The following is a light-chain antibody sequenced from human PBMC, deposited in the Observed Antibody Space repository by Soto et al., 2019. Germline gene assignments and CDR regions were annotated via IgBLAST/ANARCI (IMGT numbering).Light chain of an antibody. V-gene: IGKV3-11*01. CDR1: QSVSIY. CDR3: QQYGSSGT. Sequence: LAPGERVTLSCRASQSVSIYLAWYQQKPGQAPRLLIYEASNRATGIPARFSGSGSGTDFTLTISSLEPEDFAVYYCQQYGSSGTFGQGTKVDIK. CDR2: EAS. J-gene: IGKJ1*01.